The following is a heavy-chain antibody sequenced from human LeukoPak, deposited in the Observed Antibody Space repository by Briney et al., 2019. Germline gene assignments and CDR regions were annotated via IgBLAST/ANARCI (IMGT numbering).Heavy chain of an antibody. CDR1: GFTFSSYA. J-gene: IGHJ4*02. CDR2: ISGSGCST. D-gene: IGHD2-21*02. CDR3: AKGRPVVVTALLFDN. Sequence: GGSLRLSCSASGFTFSSYAMSWVRQAPGKGLEWVSAISGSGCSTYYADSVKGRFTISRDNYKNTLYMQMNSRRAEDTAVYYCAKGRPVVVTALLFDNWGQGTLVTVSS. V-gene: IGHV3-23*01.